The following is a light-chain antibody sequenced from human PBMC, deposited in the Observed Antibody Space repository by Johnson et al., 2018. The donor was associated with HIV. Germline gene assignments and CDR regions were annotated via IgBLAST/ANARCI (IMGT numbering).Light chain of an antibody. J-gene: IGLJ1*01. CDR1: SSNIGNNY. Sequence: QSVLTQPPSVSAAPGQKVTISCSGSSSNIGNNYVSWYQQLPGTAPKLLIYENNKRPSGIPDRFSGSKSGTSATLGITGLQTGDEDYYYCGTWDSSLSVYVFGTGTKVTVL. V-gene: IGLV1-51*02. CDR3: GTWDSSLSVYV. CDR2: ENN.